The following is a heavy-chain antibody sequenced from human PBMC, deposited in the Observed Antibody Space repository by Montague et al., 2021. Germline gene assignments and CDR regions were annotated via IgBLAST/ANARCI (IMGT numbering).Heavy chain of an antibody. CDR2: IYYSGNS. J-gene: IGHJ5*02. CDR3: ARVFSSWYVGWFDP. V-gene: IGHV4-39*07. CDR1: GASITSNICY. Sequence: SETLSLTCTVSGASITSNICYWGWIRQSPGKGLEWIGSIYYSGNSFYQLSLKSRITMAVDTSKNQFSLKLSSVTAADTAIYYCARVFSSWYVGWFDPWGQGTLATVSS. D-gene: IGHD6-13*01.